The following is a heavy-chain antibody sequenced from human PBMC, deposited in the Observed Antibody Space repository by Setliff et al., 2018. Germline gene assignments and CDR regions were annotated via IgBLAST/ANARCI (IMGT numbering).Heavy chain of an antibody. D-gene: IGHD3-22*01. J-gene: IGHJ4*02. Sequence: GGSLRLSCAASGFTFRSYALHWVRQAPGKGLEWMAVISHDGINQYYADSVKGRLTISRDNSKNTLYLQMNSLRAEDTAVYYCARDLPHKYDSSGSAPIDYWGQGTLVTVSS. CDR3: ARDLPHKYDSSGSAPIDY. V-gene: IGHV3-30*01. CDR2: ISHDGINQ. CDR1: GFTFRSYA.